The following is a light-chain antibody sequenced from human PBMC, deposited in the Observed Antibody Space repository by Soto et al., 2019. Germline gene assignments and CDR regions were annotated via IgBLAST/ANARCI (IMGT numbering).Light chain of an antibody. CDR3: LHYNTYSRA. J-gene: IGKJ1*01. V-gene: IGKV1-5*03. CDR2: KAS. Sequence: DIPMTQSPSTLSASVGDRVTITCRASQSISSWLAWYQQKPGKAPKLLIYKASNLESGVPSRFSGSGSGTEFTLTISSLQPDDFATYYCLHYNTYSRAFGQGTKVEVK. CDR1: QSISSW.